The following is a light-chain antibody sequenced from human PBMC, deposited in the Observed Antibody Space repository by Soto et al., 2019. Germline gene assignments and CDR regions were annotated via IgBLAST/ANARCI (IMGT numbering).Light chain of an antibody. CDR1: SSNIGAGYD. J-gene: IGLJ2*01. CDR3: QSYDSSLREV. V-gene: IGLV1-40*01. Sequence: QSVLTQPPSVSGAPGQRVTISCTGSSSNIGAGYDVHWYQQLPGTAPKLLIYGNSNRPSGVPDRFSGSKSGTSASLAITGLQAEDEADYYRQSYDSSLREVFGGGTTLTVL. CDR2: GNS.